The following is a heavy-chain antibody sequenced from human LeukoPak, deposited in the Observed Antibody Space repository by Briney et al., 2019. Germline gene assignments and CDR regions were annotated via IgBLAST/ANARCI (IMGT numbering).Heavy chain of an antibody. Sequence: ASVKVSCKASGYTFTSYGISWVRQAPGQGLEWMGWISAYNGNTNYAQKLQGRVTMTTDTSTSTAYMELRSLRSDDTAVYYCARMGREYQLSYYYYGMDVWGQGTTVTVSS. CDR1: GYTFTSYG. V-gene: IGHV1-18*01. CDR2: ISAYNGNT. D-gene: IGHD2-2*01. J-gene: IGHJ6*02. CDR3: ARMGREYQLSYYYYGMDV.